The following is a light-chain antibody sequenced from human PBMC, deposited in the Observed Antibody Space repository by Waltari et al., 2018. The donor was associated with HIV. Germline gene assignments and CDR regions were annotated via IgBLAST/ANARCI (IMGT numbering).Light chain of an antibody. CDR1: SGPSSYA. V-gene: IGLV4-69*01. Sequence: QLVLTQSPSASAPLGASVKLTCTLSSGPSSYAIASHQQQPEKGPRYLMRLNSDGSHSKGDGIPDRFSGSSSGAERYLTISSLQSEDEADYYCQTWDTGILFGGGTKLTVL. CDR3: QTWDTGIL. CDR2: LNSDGSH. J-gene: IGLJ2*01.